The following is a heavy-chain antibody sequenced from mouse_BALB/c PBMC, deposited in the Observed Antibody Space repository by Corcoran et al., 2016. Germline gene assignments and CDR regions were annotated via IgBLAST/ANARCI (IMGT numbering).Heavy chain of an antibody. V-gene: IGHV1-9*01. CDR2: ILPGSGST. CDR1: GYTFSSYW. J-gene: IGHJ2*01. CDR3: AASPLFDY. D-gene: IGHD6-1*01. Sequence: QVQLQQSGAELMKPGASVKISCKATGYTFSSYWIEWVKQRPGHGLEWIGEILPGSGSTNYNEKFKGKATFTADTSSNTAYMQLSSVTSEDSAVYYCAASPLFDYWGQGTTLAVSS.